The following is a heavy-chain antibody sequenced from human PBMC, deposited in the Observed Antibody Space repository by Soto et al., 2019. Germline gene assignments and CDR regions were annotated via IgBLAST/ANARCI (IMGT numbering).Heavy chain of an antibody. CDR3: ARDQAGSYYYYYGMDV. CDR1: GGSVSSGSYY. V-gene: IGHV4-61*01. Sequence: ETLSLTCTVSGGSVSSGSYYWSWIRQPPGKGLEWIGYIYYSGSTNYNPSLKSRVTISVDTSKNQFSLKLSSVTAADTAVYYCARDQAGSYYYYYGMDVWGQGTTVTVSS. J-gene: IGHJ6*02. CDR2: IYYSGST.